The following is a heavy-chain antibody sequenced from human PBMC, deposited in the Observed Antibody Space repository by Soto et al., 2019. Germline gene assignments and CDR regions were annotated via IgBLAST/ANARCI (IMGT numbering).Heavy chain of an antibody. J-gene: IGHJ5*02. Sequence: ASVKVSCKASGYTFTSYGISWVRQAPGQGLEWMGWISAYNGNTNYAQKLQGRVTMTTDTSTSTAYMELRSLRSDDTAVYYCARVPPSKDFWSRPLNNWFDPWGQGTLVTVSS. CDR2: ISAYNGNT. CDR1: GYTFTSYG. V-gene: IGHV1-18*01. CDR3: ARVPPSKDFWSRPLNNWFDP. D-gene: IGHD3-3*01.